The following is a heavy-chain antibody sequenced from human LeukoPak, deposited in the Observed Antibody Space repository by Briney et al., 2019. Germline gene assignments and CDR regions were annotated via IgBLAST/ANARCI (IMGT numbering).Heavy chain of an antibody. Sequence: ASVKVSCKASGFTFTSSAMHWVRQAPGQGLEWMGIINPSGGSTSYAQKFQGRVTMTRDMSTSTVYMELSSLRSEDTAVYYCVITMVRGVYDYWGQGTLVTVSS. CDR3: VITMVRGVYDY. J-gene: IGHJ4*02. CDR1: GFTFTSSA. V-gene: IGHV1-46*03. CDR2: INPSGGST. D-gene: IGHD3-10*01.